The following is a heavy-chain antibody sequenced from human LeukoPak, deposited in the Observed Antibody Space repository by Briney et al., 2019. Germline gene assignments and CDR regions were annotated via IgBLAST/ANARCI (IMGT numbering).Heavy chain of an antibody. CDR2: IKQDGSEK. V-gene: IGHV3-7*01. D-gene: IGHD1-26*01. Sequence: GGSLRLSCAASGFTFSSYWMSWVRQAPGKGLEWVANIKQDGSEKYYVDSVKGRFTISRDNAKNSLYLQMNSLRAEDTAVYYCARDLLAVGAFGIFDYWGQGTLVTVSS. CDR1: GFTFSSYW. J-gene: IGHJ4*02. CDR3: ARDLLAVGAFGIFDY.